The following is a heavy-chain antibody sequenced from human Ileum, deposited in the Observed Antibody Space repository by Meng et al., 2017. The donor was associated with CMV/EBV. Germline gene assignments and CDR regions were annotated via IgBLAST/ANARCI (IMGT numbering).Heavy chain of an antibody. CDR1: GDSVSTNNVA. J-gene: IGHJ4*02. CDR3: ARESELLRFDH. D-gene: IGHD6-6*01. V-gene: IGHV6-1*01. Sequence: QIQLQQSGPGLVKPSQTLSLTCDISGDSVSTNNVAWNWIRQSHLRGLEWLGRTAYRSKWDYEYSVSVKSRITISPDTSKNQFSLQLRSVTPEDTAVYYCARESELLRFDHWGQGTLVTVSS. CDR2: TAYRSKWDY.